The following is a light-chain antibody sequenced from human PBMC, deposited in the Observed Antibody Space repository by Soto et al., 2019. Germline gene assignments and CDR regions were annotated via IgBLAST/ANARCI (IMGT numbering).Light chain of an antibody. CDR3: SSFTSTSTLV. CDR1: SSDVGAYYY. CDR2: EVS. J-gene: IGLJ1*01. Sequence: QSALTHPASVSGSPGQSITISCTGTSSDVGAYYYVSWYQLHPGKAPELMIFEVSNRPSGVSNRFSGSKSGNTASLTISGLQAEDEADYYCSSFTSTSTLVFGAGTKVTVL. V-gene: IGLV2-14*01.